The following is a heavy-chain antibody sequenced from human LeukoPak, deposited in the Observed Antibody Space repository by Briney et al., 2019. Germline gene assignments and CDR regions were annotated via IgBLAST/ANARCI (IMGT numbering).Heavy chain of an antibody. D-gene: IGHD4-23*01. CDR1: GGSITSYY. V-gene: IGHV4-59*12. Sequence: SETLSLTCTVSGGSITSYYWSWIRQPPGKGLEWIGHFYYTGSTNYXPSLKXRVTISAETSRNQFSLRLNSVTAADTAVYYCARAPPDGGNSGLYYWGQGTLVTVSS. CDR2: FYYTGST. CDR3: ARAPPDGGNSGLYY. J-gene: IGHJ4*02.